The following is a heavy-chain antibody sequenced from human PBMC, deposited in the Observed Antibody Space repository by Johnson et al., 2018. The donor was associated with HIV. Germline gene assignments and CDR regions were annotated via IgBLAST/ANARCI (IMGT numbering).Heavy chain of an antibody. J-gene: IGHJ3*02. Sequence: MQLVESGGGLVQPGGSLRVSCVTSGFTFTNYWMRWVRQAPGKGLEWVVRIISERDGGTTDYSAPVKDRFTISRDDSTNTLYLQMNSLKIEDTAVYYCATDLFSLILEDDAFDTWGQGTMVTVSS. CDR1: GFTFTNYW. CDR3: ATDLFSLILEDDAFDT. V-gene: IGHV3-15*01. CDR2: IISERDGGTT.